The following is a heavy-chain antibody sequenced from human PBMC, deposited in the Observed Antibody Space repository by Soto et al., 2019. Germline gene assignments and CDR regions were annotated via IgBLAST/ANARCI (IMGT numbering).Heavy chain of an antibody. J-gene: IGHJ5*02. D-gene: IGHD5-12*01. CDR1: GGSISSYY. CDR3: ERVGSGYDLSFDT. V-gene: IGHV4-4*07. CDR2: IYTSGST. Sequence: PSETLSLTCTVSGGSISSYYWSWIRQPAGKGLEWIGRIYTSGSTNYNPSLKSRVTMSVDTSKNQFSLKLSSVTAADKAVYYCERVGSGYDLSFDTWGQGTLVTVSS.